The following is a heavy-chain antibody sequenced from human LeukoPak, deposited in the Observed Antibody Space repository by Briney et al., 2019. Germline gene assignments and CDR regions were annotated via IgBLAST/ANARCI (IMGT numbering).Heavy chain of an antibody. CDR1: GFTFSSYS. D-gene: IGHD3-3*01. V-gene: IGHV3-48*01. CDR3: ARDPGGYDFWSGYYSFDY. J-gene: IGHJ4*02. Sequence: GGSLRLSCAASGFTFSSYSMNWVRQAPGKGLEWVSYISSSSSTIYYADSVKGRFTISRDNAKNSLYLQMNSLRAEDTAVYYCARDPGGYDFWSGYYSFDYWGQGTLVTVSS. CDR2: ISSSSSTI.